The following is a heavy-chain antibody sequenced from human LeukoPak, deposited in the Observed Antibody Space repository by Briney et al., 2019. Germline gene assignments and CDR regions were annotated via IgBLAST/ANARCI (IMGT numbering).Heavy chain of an antibody. CDR1: GGSLSGYY. Sequence: PSETLSLTCGVYGGSLSGYYWNWIRQPPGKGLEWIGEINHSGSTSYNPSLKSRVTISVDTSKNQFSLKLSSVTAGDKAVYYCARGNYVGGMIFGVVHRRGPYYMDVWGKGTTVTVSS. D-gene: IGHD3/OR15-3a*01. CDR3: ARGNYVGGMIFGVVHRRGPYYMDV. V-gene: IGHV4-34*01. CDR2: INHSGST. J-gene: IGHJ6*03.